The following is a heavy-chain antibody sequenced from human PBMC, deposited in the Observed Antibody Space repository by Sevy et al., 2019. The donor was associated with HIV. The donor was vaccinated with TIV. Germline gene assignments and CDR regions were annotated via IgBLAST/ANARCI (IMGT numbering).Heavy chain of an antibody. CDR3: EAITTAGRDY. Sequence: GGSLRLSCAASGFIFSSYVMSWVRQAPGKGLEWVSSISGSGGYRYYADSVKGRFTISRDNSNNLLYLEMNSLKAEDTAIYYCEAITTAGRDYWGQGTLVTVSS. CDR1: GFIFSSYV. D-gene: IGHD1-1*01. J-gene: IGHJ4*02. CDR2: ISGSGGYR. V-gene: IGHV3-23*01.